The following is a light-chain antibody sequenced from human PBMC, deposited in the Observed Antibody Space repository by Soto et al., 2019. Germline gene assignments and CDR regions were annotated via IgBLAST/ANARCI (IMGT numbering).Light chain of an antibody. J-gene: IGLJ2*01. CDR2: VGTGGIVG. Sequence: QPVLTQPPSASASLGASVTLTCTLSSGYSNYKVDWYQQRPGKGPRFVMRVGTGGIVGSKGDGIPDRFSVLGSGLNRYLTIKNIQEEDESDYHCGAYHGSGSNFLVVFGGGTKLTVL. V-gene: IGLV9-49*01. CDR1: SGYSNYK. CDR3: GAYHGSGSNFLVV.